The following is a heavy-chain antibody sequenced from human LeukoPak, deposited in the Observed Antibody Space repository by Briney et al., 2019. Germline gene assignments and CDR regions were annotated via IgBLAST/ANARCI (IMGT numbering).Heavy chain of an antibody. CDR3: ARAGITGADV. J-gene: IGHJ6*02. D-gene: IGHD1-20*01. V-gene: IGHV1-69*04. Sequence: SVKVSCKASGGTFSSYAISWVRQAPGQGLEWMGRIIPILGIANYAQKFQGRVTITADKSTSTAYMELSSLRSEDTAVYYCARAGITGADVWAQGTTVTVSS. CDR1: GGTFSSYA. CDR2: IIPILGIA.